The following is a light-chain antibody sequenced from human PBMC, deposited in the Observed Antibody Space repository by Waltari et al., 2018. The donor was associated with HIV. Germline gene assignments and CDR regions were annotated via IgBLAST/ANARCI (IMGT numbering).Light chain of an antibody. J-gene: IGKJ1*01. V-gene: IGKV1-39*01. CDR2: AAS. Sequence: DIQMTQSPSSLSASVGDRVTITCRASQSISSFLNWYQRKPGKAPQLLIYAASSLQSGVPSRFSGSGSGTDFTLTISSLQPEDFATYYCQQSYNTPRTFGQGTTVEIK. CDR1: QSISSF. CDR3: QQSYNTPRT.